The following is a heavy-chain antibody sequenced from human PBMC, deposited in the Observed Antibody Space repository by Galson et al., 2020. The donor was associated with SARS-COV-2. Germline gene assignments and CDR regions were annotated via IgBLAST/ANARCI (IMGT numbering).Heavy chain of an antibody. D-gene: IGHD2-15*01. J-gene: IGHJ4*02. V-gene: IGHV3-7*01. Sequence: GGSLRLSCVVTGLSFSDYLMTWVRQAPGQGLEWVANIKHDGSEPNYVDSVKGRFTISRDNAKNSLYLQMNSLRAEDTALYFCAALDKGKDYWGQGALVTVSS. CDR3: AALDKGKDY. CDR2: IKHDGSEP. CDR1: GLSFSDYL.